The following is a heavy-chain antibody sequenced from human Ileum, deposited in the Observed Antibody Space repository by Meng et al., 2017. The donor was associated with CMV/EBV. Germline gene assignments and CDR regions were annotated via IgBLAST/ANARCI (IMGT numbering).Heavy chain of an antibody. D-gene: IGHD1-1*01. Sequence: GESLKISCATSGFTFSNYAMNWVRQPPGRGLEWVSGISTGGDNTNYVDSVKGRFTISRDNSKNTLYLQMNSLRAEDTAIYYCARRSTTGTDAFDIWGQGTMVTVSS. CDR1: GFTFSNYA. CDR2: ISTGGDNT. CDR3: ARRSTTGTDAFDI. J-gene: IGHJ3*02. V-gene: IGHV3-23*01.